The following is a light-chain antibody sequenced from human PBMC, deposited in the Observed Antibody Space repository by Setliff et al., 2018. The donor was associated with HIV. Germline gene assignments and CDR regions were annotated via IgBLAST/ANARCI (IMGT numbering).Light chain of an antibody. CDR1: SSDVGGYNY. V-gene: IGLV2-11*01. CDR3: SSYRSTPLYV. Sequence: QSVLTQPRSVSGSPGQSVTISCTGTSSDVGGYNYVSWYQQYPGKAPKLMIYDVSKGPSGVPDRFSGSKSGNTASLTISGLQGEDEADYYCSSYRSTPLYVFGTGTKVTVL. J-gene: IGLJ1*01. CDR2: DVS.